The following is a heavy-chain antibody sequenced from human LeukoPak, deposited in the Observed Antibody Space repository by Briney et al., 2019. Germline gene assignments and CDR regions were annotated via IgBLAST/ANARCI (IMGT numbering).Heavy chain of an antibody. D-gene: IGHD5-24*01. Sequence: ASVKVSCKESVYTFTSYYMHWVRQAPGQGLEWMGGVIPIFGTANYAQKFQGRVTITADKSTSTAYMELSSLRSEDTAVYYCARDVAMAYYHYYYMDVWGKGTTVTVSS. V-gene: IGHV1-69*06. CDR3: ARDVAMAYYHYYYMDV. J-gene: IGHJ6*03. CDR2: VIPIFGTA. CDR1: VYTFTSYY.